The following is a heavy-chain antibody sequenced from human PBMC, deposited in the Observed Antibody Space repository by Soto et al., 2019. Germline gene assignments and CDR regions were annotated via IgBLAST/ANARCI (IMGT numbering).Heavy chain of an antibody. CDR2: IYYSGST. V-gene: IGHV4-39*01. CDR3: ASSSIAARRGAFDI. D-gene: IGHD6-6*01. Sequence: TSETLSLTCTVSGDSISSSSYYRGWIRQPPGKGLEWIGSIYYSGSTYYNPSLKSRVTISVDTSKNQFSLKLSSVTAADTAVYYCASSSIAARRGAFDIWGQGTMVTVSS. CDR1: GDSISSSSYY. J-gene: IGHJ3*02.